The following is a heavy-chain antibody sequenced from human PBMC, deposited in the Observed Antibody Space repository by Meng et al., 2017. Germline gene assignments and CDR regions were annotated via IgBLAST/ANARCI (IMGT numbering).Heavy chain of an antibody. CDR3: ARAYDSSGYYPTVGIY. J-gene: IGHJ4*02. D-gene: IGHD3-22*01. V-gene: IGHV7-4-1*02. CDR2: INTNTGNP. Sequence: VRVVQAGAEVKKPGASVKVSCKASGYTFTGYYMHWVRQAPGQGLEWMGWINTNTGNPTYAQGFTGRFVFSLDTSVSTAYLQISSLKAEDTAVYYCARAYDSSGYYPTVGIYWGQGTLVTVSS. CDR1: GYTFTGYY.